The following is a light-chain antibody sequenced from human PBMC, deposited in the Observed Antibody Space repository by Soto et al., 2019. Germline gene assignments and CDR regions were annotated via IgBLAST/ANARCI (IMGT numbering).Light chain of an antibody. V-gene: IGLV2-11*01. Sequence: QSVLTQPRSVSGSPGQSVTISCTGTSSDVGGYNYVSWYQQHPGKAPKLMIYDVSKRPSGVPDRFSGSKSGYTASLTISGLQSDDEADYYCCSYADRNTLVFGGGTQLTVL. CDR3: CSYADRNTLV. CDR1: SSDVGGYNY. CDR2: DVS. J-gene: IGLJ3*02.